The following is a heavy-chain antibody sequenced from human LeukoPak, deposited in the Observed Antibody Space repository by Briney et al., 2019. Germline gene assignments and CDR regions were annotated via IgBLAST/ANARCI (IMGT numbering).Heavy chain of an antibody. J-gene: IGHJ4*02. Sequence: GGSLRLSCAASGFTFSDYYMSRIRQAPGKGLEWVSYISSSRSDTKYADSVKGRFTISRDNAKNSLYLQMNSLRAEDTAVYYCARDRLWEVGATPYFAYWGQGTLVTVSS. CDR3: ARDRLWEVGATPYFAY. D-gene: IGHD1-26*01. CDR1: GFTFSDYY. CDR2: ISSSRSDT. V-gene: IGHV3-11*05.